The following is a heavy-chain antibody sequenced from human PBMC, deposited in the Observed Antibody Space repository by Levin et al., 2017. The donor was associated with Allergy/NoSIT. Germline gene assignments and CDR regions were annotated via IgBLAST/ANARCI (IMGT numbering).Heavy chain of an antibody. CDR3: AIGRAGSGY. CDR1: GFTFSSYW. J-gene: IGHJ4*02. Sequence: GESLKISCAASGFTFSSYWMSWVRQAPGKGLEWVANIKQDGSEKYYVDSVKGRFTISRDNAKNSLYLQMNSLRAEDTAVYYCAIGRAGSGYWGQGTLVTVSS. D-gene: IGHD6-19*01. CDR2: IKQDGSEK. V-gene: IGHV3-7*01.